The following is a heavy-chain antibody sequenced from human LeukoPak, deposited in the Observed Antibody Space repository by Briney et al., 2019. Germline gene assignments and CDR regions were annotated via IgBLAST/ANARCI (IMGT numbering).Heavy chain of an antibody. D-gene: IGHD3-16*01. CDR3: ARDPPSYGTFDY. CDR2: IWYDGSNK. V-gene: IGHV3-30*02. Sequence: PGGSLRLSCAASGFSFRSYGMHWVRQAPGKGLEWVALIWYDGSNKYYADSVKGRFTISRDNSKKMLYLQMNSLRTEDTAVYYCARDPPSYGTFDYWGQGTLVTVSS. J-gene: IGHJ4*02. CDR1: GFSFRSYG.